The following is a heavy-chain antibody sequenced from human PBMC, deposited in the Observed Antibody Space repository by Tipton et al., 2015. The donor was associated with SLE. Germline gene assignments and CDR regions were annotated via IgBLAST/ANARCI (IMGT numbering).Heavy chain of an antibody. CDR2: MNPDTDQT. J-gene: IGHJ4*02. CDR3: ARSGDLDF. V-gene: IGHV1-8*02. Sequence: QLVQSGAEVEKPGASVKISCKASGDTFKNHYLHWVRQAPGQGLEWMGWMNPDTDQTGYAQKFQGRVTMTRDTSTSTAYMELSSLTSDDTAVYYCARSGDLDFWGQGTQVTVSS. D-gene: IGHD7-27*01. CDR1: GDTFKNHY.